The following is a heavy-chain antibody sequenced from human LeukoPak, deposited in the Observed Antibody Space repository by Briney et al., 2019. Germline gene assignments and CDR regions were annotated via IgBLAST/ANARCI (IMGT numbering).Heavy chain of an antibody. CDR1: GFTFSSYS. D-gene: IGHD6-19*01. Sequence: GGSLRLSCAASGFTFSSYSMNWVRQAPGKGLEWVSSISSSSSYIYYADSVKGRFTISRDNAKNSLYLQMNSLRAEDTAVYYCARTLKPYRSAGLDQHWGQGTLVTVSS. CDR3: ARTLKPYRSAGLDQH. J-gene: IGHJ1*01. CDR2: ISSSSSYI. V-gene: IGHV3-21*01.